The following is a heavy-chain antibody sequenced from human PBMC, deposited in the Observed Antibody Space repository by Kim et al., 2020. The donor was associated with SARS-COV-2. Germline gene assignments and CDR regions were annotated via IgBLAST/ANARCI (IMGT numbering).Heavy chain of an antibody. V-gene: IGHV3-30*07. D-gene: IGHD5-18*01. Sequence: VKGRFTISRDNSKRTVYLQMNSLRAEDTAVYYCARDRDGYSYGSSGMDVWGQGTTVTVSS. CDR3: ARDRDGYSYGSSGMDV. J-gene: IGHJ6*02.